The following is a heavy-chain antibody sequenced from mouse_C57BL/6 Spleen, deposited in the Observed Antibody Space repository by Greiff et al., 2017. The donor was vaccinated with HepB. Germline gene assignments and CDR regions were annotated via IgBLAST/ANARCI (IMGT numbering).Heavy chain of an antibody. CDR3: ATSTAQAPFAY. CDR2: IWGVGST. CDR1: GFSLTSYG. J-gene: IGHJ3*01. D-gene: IGHD3-2*02. Sequence: VHLVESGPGLVAPSQSLSITCTVSGFSLTSYGVDWVRQSPGKGLEWLGVIWGVGSTNYNSALKSRLSISKDNSKSQVFLKMNSLQTDDTAMYYCATSTAQAPFAYWGQGTLVTVSA. V-gene: IGHV2-6*01.